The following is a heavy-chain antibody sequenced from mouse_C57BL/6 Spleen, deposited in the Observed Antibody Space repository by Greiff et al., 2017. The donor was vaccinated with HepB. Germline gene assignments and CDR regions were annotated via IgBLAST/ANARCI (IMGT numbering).Heavy chain of an antibody. CDR2: IDPSDSYT. J-gene: IGHJ4*01. D-gene: IGHD1-1*01. CDR1: GYTFTSYW. CDR3: ARGVEAMDY. Sequence: QVQLQQSGAELVMPGASVKLSCKASGYTFTSYWMHWVKQRPGQGLEWIGEIDPSDSYTNYNQKFKGKSTLTVDKSSSTAYMQLSSLTSEDSAVYYCARGVEAMDYWGQGTSVTVSS. V-gene: IGHV1-69*01.